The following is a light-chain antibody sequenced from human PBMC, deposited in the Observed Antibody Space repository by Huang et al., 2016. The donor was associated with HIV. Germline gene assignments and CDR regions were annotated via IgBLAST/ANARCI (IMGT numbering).Light chain of an antibody. J-gene: IGKJ4*01. CDR3: QQYNNWPLT. V-gene: IGKV3-15*01. Sequence: EIVMTQSPASLSVSPGESATLSCRASQTVRTTLAWFQQKTGQAPRLLIYNASTRATGLPARCSASGSGTQFTLTISSLQSEDCAVYYCQQYNNWPLTFGGGTKVEIK. CDR2: NAS. CDR1: QTVRTT.